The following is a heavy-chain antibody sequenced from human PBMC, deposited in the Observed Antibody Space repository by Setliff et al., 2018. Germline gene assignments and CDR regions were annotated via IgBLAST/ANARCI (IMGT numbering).Heavy chain of an antibody. D-gene: IGHD6-13*01. Sequence: ASVKVSCKASGYTFNKNAVHWLRQVPGQRLEWMGRVNTASGNTEYSQKLQGRIAITRDTAASTVYMDLSSLRSEDTAVYYCARDDGSSWLIDYWGQGALVTVSS. CDR1: GYTFNKNA. CDR3: ARDDGSSWLIDY. CDR2: VNTASGNT. J-gene: IGHJ4*02. V-gene: IGHV1-3*04.